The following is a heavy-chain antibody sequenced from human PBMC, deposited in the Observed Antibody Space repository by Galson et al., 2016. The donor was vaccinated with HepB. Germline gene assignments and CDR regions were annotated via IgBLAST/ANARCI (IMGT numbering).Heavy chain of an antibody. D-gene: IGHD1-1*01. J-gene: IGHJ4*02. V-gene: IGHV3-30-3*01. CDR3: ASDGLSRGTLDS. CDR2: ISYGANNK. Sequence: SLRLSCAASGFTFSTYTMRWVRQTPIKGLEWVALISYGANNKYYADSVKGRFTISRDNSKNTLYLQMNSLRPEDTAVYYCASDGLSRGTLDSWGQGTLVTVSS. CDR1: GFTFSTYT.